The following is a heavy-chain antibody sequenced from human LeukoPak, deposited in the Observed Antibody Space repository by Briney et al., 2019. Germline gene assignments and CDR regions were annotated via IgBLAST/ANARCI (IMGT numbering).Heavy chain of an antibody. D-gene: IGHD6-13*01. V-gene: IGHV4-31*03. J-gene: IGHJ4*02. CDR1: GGSISSGGYY. CDR3: ARAKGIAAAGNFDY. CDR2: IYYSGST. Sequence: SQTLSLTCPVSGGSISSGGYYWGWIRQHPGKGLEWIGYIYYSGSTYYNPSLKSRVTISVDTSKNQFSLKLSSVTAADTAVYYCARAKGIAAAGNFDYWGQGTLVTVSS.